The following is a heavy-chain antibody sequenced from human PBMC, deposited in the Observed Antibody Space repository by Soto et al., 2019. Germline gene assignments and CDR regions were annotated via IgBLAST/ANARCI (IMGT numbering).Heavy chain of an antibody. CDR3: VRDLNGSGDY. Sequence: PSETLSLTCTVSGGSISTYYWSWIRQPPGKGLEWIGYIYYSGSTSYNPSLKSRVTISLDTSKNQLSLSLRSVTAADTAIYFCVRDLNGSGDYWGQGTLVTVSS. V-gene: IGHV4-59*01. J-gene: IGHJ4*02. CDR2: IYYSGST. CDR1: GGSISTYY. D-gene: IGHD3-10*01.